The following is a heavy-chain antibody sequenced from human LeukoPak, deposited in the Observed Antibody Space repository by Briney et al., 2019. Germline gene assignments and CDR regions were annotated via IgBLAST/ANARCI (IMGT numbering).Heavy chain of an antibody. Sequence: GGSLRLSCAASGFTVSSNYMSWVRQAPGKWLEWVSVIYSGGSTYYADSVKGRFTISRDNSKNTMYIQMNSLRAEDTAVYYCARGGGYYWFDPWGQGTLVTVSS. CDR3: ARGGGYYWFDP. CDR2: IYSGGST. D-gene: IGHD2-15*01. CDR1: GFTVSSNY. V-gene: IGHV3-66*02. J-gene: IGHJ5*02.